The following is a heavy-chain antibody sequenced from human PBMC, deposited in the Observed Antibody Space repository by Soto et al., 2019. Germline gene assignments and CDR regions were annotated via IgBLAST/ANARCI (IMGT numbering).Heavy chain of an antibody. Sequence: GGSLILSCAASGFTVSSNYMSWVRQAPGKGLEWVSVIYSGGSTYYADSVKGRFTISRDNSKNTMYLQMNSLRAEDTAVYYCARNFLPPPRKTTVTTWDYYYYYMDVWGKGTTVTVSS. D-gene: IGHD4-17*01. CDR3: ARNFLPPPRKTTVTTWDYYYYYMDV. V-gene: IGHV3-66*01. J-gene: IGHJ6*03. CDR2: IYSGGST. CDR1: GFTVSSNY.